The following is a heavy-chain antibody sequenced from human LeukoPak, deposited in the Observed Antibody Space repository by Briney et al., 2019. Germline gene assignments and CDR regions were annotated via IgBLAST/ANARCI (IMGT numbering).Heavy chain of an antibody. CDR2: ISSSSSYI. CDR1: GFTFSSYS. Sequence: GGSLRLSCAASGFTFSSYSMNWVRQAPGKGLEWVSSISSSSSYIYYADSVMARFTISRHNAKNSLSLHITSLTAEDTAVYYCARDYVDTVGMYVWGQGTTVTVSS. J-gene: IGHJ6*02. V-gene: IGHV3-21*01. D-gene: IGHD5-18*01. CDR3: ARDYVDTVGMYV.